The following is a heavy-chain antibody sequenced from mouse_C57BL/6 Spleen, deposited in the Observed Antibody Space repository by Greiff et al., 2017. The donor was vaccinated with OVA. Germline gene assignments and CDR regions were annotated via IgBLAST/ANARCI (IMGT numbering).Heavy chain of an antibody. J-gene: IGHJ4*01. Sequence: QVQLKQPGAELVRPGTSVKLSCKASGYTFTSYWMHWVKQRPGQGLEWIGVIDPSDSYTNYNQKFKGKATLTVDTSSSTAYMQLSSLTSEDSAVYYCANYGSSRGYAMDYWGQGTSVTVSS. CDR1: GYTFTSYW. V-gene: IGHV1-59*01. CDR3: ANYGSSRGYAMDY. D-gene: IGHD1-1*01. CDR2: IDPSDSYT.